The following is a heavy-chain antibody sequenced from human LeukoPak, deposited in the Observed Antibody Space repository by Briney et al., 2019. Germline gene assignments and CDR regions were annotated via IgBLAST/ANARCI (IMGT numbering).Heavy chain of an antibody. D-gene: IGHD3-16*02. Sequence: SVKVSCKASGGTFSSYAISWVRQAPGQGLEWMGGIIPIFGTANYAQKFQGRVTITADESTSTAYMELSSLRSEDTAVYYCARATYYDYVWGSYRYGNFDYWGQGTLVTVSS. CDR2: IIPIFGTA. CDR1: GGTFSSYA. V-gene: IGHV1-69*01. CDR3: ARATYYDYVWGSYRYGNFDY. J-gene: IGHJ4*02.